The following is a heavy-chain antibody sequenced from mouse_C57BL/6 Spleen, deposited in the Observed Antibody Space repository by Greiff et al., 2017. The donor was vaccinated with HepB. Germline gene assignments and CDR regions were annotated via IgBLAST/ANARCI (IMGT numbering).Heavy chain of an antibody. CDR3: ARTGKDAY. Sequence: QVQLQQPGAELVKPGASVKLSCKASGYTFTSYWMQWVNQRPGQGLEWIGEIDPSDSYTNYNQKFKGKATLTVDTSSSTAYMQLSSLTSEDSAVYYCARTGKDAYWGQGTLVTVSA. CDR1: GYTFTSYW. J-gene: IGHJ3*01. D-gene: IGHD4-1*01. V-gene: IGHV1-50*01. CDR2: IDPSDSYT.